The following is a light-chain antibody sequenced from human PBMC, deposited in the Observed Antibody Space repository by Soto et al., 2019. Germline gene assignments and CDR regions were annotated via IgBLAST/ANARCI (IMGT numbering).Light chain of an antibody. V-gene: IGLV6-57*04. CDR2: EDN. J-gene: IGLJ2*01. CDR1: SGSIASKY. Sequence: NFMLTQPHSVSESPGKTVTISCTRSSGSIASKYVQWYQQRPGSAPTIVIYEDNQRPSGVPDRFSGSIDSSSNSASLTISGLKTEDEADYYCQSYDSSIQVFGGGTKVTVL. CDR3: QSYDSSIQV.